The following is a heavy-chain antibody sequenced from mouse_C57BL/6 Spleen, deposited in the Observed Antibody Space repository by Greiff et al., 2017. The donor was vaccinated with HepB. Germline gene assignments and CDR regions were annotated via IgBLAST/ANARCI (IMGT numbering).Heavy chain of an antibody. CDR3: AREVGLDYAMDY. CDR1: GYTFTSYG. D-gene: IGHD4-1*01. Sequence: QVQLKQSGAELARPGASVKLSCKASGYTFTSYGISWVKQRTGQGLEWIGEIYPRSGNTYYNEKFKGKATLTADKSSSTAYMELRSLTSEDSAVYFCAREVGLDYAMDYWGQGTSVTVSS. V-gene: IGHV1-81*01. J-gene: IGHJ4*01. CDR2: IYPRSGNT.